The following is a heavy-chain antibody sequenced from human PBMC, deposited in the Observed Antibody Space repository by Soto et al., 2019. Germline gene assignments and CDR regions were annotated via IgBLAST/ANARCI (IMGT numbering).Heavy chain of an antibody. J-gene: IGHJ4*02. CDR2: TNDRGNT. CDR1: AVSFNGDY. CDR3: ARAARRRKIGMKGYLIVE. D-gene: IGHD1-26*01. Sequence: SDTLSLTCSVYAVSFNGDYWRLILQPPVHRLSRIGETNDRGNTKYTPSVDSRVTMSLDTSNNQLSLKVTSVTAAYTAVYYCARAARRRKIGMKGYLIVEWGQGILVTVSS. V-gene: IGHV4-34*01.